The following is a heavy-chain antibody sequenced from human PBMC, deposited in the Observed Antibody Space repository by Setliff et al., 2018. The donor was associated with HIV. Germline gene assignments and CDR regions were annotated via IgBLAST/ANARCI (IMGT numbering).Heavy chain of an antibody. D-gene: IGHD1-1*01. CDR2: IKQDGGER. CDR3: ARDYPGATY. V-gene: IGHV3-7*01. Sequence: GGSLRLSCAGSGFPFNKYWMTWVRQAPGKGLEWVANIKQDGGERYYVDSVKGRFTITRDNAKKFVYLEMSSLTVEDSAVYYCARDYPGATYWGQGTLVTVSS. CDR1: GFPFNKYW. J-gene: IGHJ4*02.